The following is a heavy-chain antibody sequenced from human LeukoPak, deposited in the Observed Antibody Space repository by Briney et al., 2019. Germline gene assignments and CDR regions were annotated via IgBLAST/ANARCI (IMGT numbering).Heavy chain of an antibody. CDR3: ATPTYYYGSGSYYFDY. V-gene: IGHV1-24*01. J-gene: IGHJ4*02. Sequence: ASVKVSCKVSGYTLTELSMHWVRQAPGKGLEWMGGFDPEDGETIYAQKFRGRVTMTEDTSTDTAYMELSSLRSEDTAVYYCATPTYYYGSGSYYFDYWGQGTLVTVSS. CDR1: GYTLTELS. D-gene: IGHD3-10*01. CDR2: FDPEDGET.